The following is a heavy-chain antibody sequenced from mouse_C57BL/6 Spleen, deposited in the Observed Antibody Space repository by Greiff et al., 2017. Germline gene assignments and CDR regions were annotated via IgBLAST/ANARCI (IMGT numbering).Heavy chain of an antibody. CDR1: GFTFSDYY. V-gene: IGHV5-12*01. D-gene: IGHD1-1*01. Sequence: EVQLKESGGGLVQPGGSLKLSCAASGFTFSDYYMYWVRQTPEKRLEWVAYISNGGGSTYYPDTVKGRFTISRDNAKNTLYLQMSRLKSEDTAMYYCARLLRSPYWYFDVWGTGTTVTVSS. CDR2: ISNGGGST. J-gene: IGHJ1*03. CDR3: ARLLRSPYWYFDV.